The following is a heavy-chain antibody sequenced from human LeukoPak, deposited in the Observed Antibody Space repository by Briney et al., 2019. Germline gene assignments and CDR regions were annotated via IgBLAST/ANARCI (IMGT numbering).Heavy chain of an antibody. CDR1: GFTFTSSA. CDR3: AALPRGYSYGP. D-gene: IGHD5-18*01. Sequence: SVKVSCKASGFTFTSSAMQWLRQARGQRLEWIGWIVVGSGNTNYAQKFQERVTITRDMSTSTAYMELSSLRSEDTAVYYCAALPRGYSYGPWGQGTLVTVSS. J-gene: IGHJ5*02. V-gene: IGHV1-58*02. CDR2: IVVGSGNT.